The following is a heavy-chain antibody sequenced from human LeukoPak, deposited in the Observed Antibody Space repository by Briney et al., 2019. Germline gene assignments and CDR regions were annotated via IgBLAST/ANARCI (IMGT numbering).Heavy chain of an antibody. CDR3: ARASGGIVVVPAATDDAFDI. CDR2: ISSSSSYI. CDR1: GFTFSSYG. D-gene: IGHD2-2*01. V-gene: IGHV3-21*01. J-gene: IGHJ3*02. Sequence: GGSLRLSCAASGFTFSSYGMHWVRQAPGKGLEWVSSISSSSSYIYYADSVKGRFTISRDNAKNSLYLQMNSLRAEDTAVYYCARASGGIVVVPAATDDAFDIWGQGTMVTVSS.